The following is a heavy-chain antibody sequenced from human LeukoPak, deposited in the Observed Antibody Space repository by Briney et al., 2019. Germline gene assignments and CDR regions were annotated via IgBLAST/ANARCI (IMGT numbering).Heavy chain of an antibody. Sequence: GRSLRLSCAASGFTFDDYGMAWVRQAPGKGLEWVSGINWSGGSTGYADSVKGRFTISRDNAKNSLYLQMNSLRAEDTALYYCARDRPYYYDSGGYYYVDYWGQGTLVTVSS. CDR2: INWSGGST. D-gene: IGHD3-22*01. CDR1: GFTFDDYG. J-gene: IGHJ4*02. CDR3: ARDRPYYYDSGGYYYVDY. V-gene: IGHV3-20*04.